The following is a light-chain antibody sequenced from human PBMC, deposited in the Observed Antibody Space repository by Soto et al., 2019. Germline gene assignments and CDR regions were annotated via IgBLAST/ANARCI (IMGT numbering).Light chain of an antibody. CDR3: QQYGNSPQT. Sequence: VMTQSPDTLSVSPGERATLSCRASETVRSNLAWYQQKPGQAPRLLIYGASSRATGIPNRFSGSGSGTDFTLTISRLEPEDFAVYYCQQYGNSPQTVGQGTKVDIK. CDR1: ETVRSN. V-gene: IGKV3-20*01. CDR2: GAS. J-gene: IGKJ1*01.